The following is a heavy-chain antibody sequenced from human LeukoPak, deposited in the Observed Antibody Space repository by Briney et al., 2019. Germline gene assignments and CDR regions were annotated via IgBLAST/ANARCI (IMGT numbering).Heavy chain of an antibody. Sequence: ASAKVSCKASGYTFTGYYMHWVRQAPGQGLEWMGWINPNSGGTNYAQKFQGRVTMTRDTSISTAYMELSRLRSDDTAVYYCARDIVVVPAAILGAFDIWGQGTMVTVSS. CDR1: GYTFTGYY. D-gene: IGHD2-2*02. CDR3: ARDIVVVPAAILGAFDI. J-gene: IGHJ3*02. V-gene: IGHV1-2*02. CDR2: INPNSGGT.